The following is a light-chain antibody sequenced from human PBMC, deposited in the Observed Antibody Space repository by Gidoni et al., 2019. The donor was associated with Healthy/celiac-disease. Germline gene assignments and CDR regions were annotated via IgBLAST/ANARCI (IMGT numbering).Light chain of an antibody. J-gene: IGLJ2*01. CDR2: EVS. Sequence: ALKQPASVSGSPGQSITISCTGTSSDVGGYNYVSWYQQHPGKAPKLMIYEVSNRPSGVSNRFSGSKSGNTASLTISGLQAEDEADYYCSSYTSSCEVFGGGTKLTVL. CDR3: SSYTSSCEV. V-gene: IGLV2-14*01. CDR1: SSDVGGYNY.